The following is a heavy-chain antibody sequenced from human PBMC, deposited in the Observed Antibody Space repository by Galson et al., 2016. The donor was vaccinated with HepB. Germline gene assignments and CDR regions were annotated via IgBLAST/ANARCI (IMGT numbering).Heavy chain of an antibody. J-gene: IGHJ5*02. CDR2: IYWDDDK. Sequence: PALVKPTQTLTLTCTFSGFSLNTNGVGVAWIRQPPGKALEWLALIYWDDDKRSSPSLKSRLTITKDPSKNQVVLTMTNMDPVDTATAYCVHRDIVVVTTNWFDPWGQGIPVTVSS. CDR3: VHRDIVVVTTNWFDP. CDR1: GFSLNTNGVG. D-gene: IGHD2-21*02. V-gene: IGHV2-5*02.